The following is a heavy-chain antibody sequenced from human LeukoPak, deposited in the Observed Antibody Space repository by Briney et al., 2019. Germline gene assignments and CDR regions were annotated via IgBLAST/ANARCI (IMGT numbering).Heavy chain of an antibody. CDR1: GFTFSSYA. V-gene: IGHV3-23*01. CDR2: ISDSGDST. CDR3: AKDSRSYYLYYYYMGV. J-gene: IGHJ6*03. Sequence: GGSLRLSCAASGFTFSSYAMNWVRQAPGKVLQWVSSISDSGDSTYYADSVKGRFTISRDNSKNTLYLQMNSLRAEDTAVYYCAKDSRSYYLYYYYMGVWGKGTTVTISS. D-gene: IGHD3-10*01.